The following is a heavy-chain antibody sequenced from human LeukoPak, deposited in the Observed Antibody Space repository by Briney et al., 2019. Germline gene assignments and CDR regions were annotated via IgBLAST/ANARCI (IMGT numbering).Heavy chain of an antibody. CDR2: ISGSGGST. D-gene: IGHD3-3*01. J-gene: IGHJ6*03. CDR1: GFTFSSYA. Sequence: GGSLRLSCAASGFTFSSYAMSWVRQAPGKGLEWVSAISGSGGSTYYADSVKGRFTISRDNSKNTLYLQMNSLRAEDTAVYYCAKTSPYYDFWSGYRRGYYMDVWGKGTTVTVSS. V-gene: IGHV3-23*01. CDR3: AKTSPYYDFWSGYRRGYYMDV.